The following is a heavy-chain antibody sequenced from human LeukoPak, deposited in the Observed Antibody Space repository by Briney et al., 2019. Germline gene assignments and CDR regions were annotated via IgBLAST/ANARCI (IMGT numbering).Heavy chain of an antibody. Sequence: SQTLSLTCAISGDSVSSNSVAWNWIKQSPSRGLEWLGRTYYRSQWYNDYGVSVKSRITINPDTSKNQFSLQVNSVTPEDTAVYYCARDKSQVLDYWGQGTLVIVSS. J-gene: IGHJ4*02. D-gene: IGHD1-14*01. CDR2: TYYRSQWYN. V-gene: IGHV6-1*01. CDR3: ARDKSQVLDY. CDR1: GDSVSSNSVA.